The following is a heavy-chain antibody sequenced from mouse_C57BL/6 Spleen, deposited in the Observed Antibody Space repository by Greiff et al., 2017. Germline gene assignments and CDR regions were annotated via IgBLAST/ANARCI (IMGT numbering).Heavy chain of an antibody. Sequence: VQLQQSGPELVKPGASVKISCKASGYTFTDYYMNWVKQSHGKSLEWIGDINPNNGGTSYNQKFKGKATLTVDKSSSTAYMELRSLTSEDSAVYYCARREGYYDSYYFDYWGQGTTLTVSS. CDR2: INPNNGGT. D-gene: IGHD2-4*01. CDR3: ARREGYYDSYYFDY. CDR1: GYTFTDYY. J-gene: IGHJ2*01. V-gene: IGHV1-26*01.